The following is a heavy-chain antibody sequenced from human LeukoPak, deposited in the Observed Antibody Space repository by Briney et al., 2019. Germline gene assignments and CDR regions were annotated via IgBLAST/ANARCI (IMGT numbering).Heavy chain of an antibody. CDR1: GFTFSSYA. CDR2: ISGSGGST. CDR3: AKAPYSSGWYDY. J-gene: IGHJ4*02. Sequence: PGGSLRLSCAASGFTFSSYAMSWVRQAPGKGLEWVSGISGSGGSTNYADSVKGRFTISRDNSKNTLYLQMNSLRAEDTAVYYCAKAPYSSGWYDYWGQGTLVTVSS. D-gene: IGHD6-19*01. V-gene: IGHV3-23*01.